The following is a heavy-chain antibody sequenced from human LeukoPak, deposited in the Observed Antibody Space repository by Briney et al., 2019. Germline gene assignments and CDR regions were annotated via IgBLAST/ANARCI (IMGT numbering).Heavy chain of an antibody. CDR2: IKQDGSEK. J-gene: IGHJ4*02. CDR1: GFTFSSYW. CDR3: ARSGSSLYYFDY. V-gene: IGHV3-7*03. D-gene: IGHD3-3*01. Sequence: GGSLRLSCAASGFTFSSYWMSWVRQAPGKGLEWVANIKQDGSEKYYVDSVKGRFTISRDNAKNSLYLQMNSLRAEDTALYHCARSGSSLYYFDYWGQGTLVTVSS.